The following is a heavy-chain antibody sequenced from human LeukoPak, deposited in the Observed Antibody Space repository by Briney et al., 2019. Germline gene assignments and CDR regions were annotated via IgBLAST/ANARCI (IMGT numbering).Heavy chain of an antibody. CDR2: IYYSGST. D-gene: IGHD2-21*02. CDR3: ARGPTETRIIDY. Sequence: SENLSLTCTVSGGSISSYYWSWIRQPPGKGLEWIGYIYYSGSTNYNPSLKSRVTISVDTSKNQFSLKLSSVTAADTAVYYCARGPTETRIIDYWGQGTLVTVSS. J-gene: IGHJ4*02. V-gene: IGHV4-59*12. CDR1: GGSISSYY.